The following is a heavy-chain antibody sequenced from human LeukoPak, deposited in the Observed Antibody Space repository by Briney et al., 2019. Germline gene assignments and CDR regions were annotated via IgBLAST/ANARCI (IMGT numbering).Heavy chain of an antibody. CDR1: GYTFTSYG. CDR3: ARDTFNYYDSSGHDAFDI. J-gene: IGHJ3*02. V-gene: IGHV1-18*01. Sequence: APVKVSCKDSGYTFTSYGISWVRQAPGQGLEGMGWISAYNGKTNYAQKLQGRVTMATDTSTSTAYMELRSLRSDDTAVYYCARDTFNYYDSSGHDAFDIWGQGTMVTVSS. D-gene: IGHD3-22*01. CDR2: ISAYNGKT.